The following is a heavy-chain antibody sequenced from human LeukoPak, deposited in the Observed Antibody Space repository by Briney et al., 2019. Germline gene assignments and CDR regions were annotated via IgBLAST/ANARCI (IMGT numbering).Heavy chain of an antibody. D-gene: IGHD3-9*01. CDR1: GYTFTSYG. J-gene: IGHJ3*02. V-gene: IGHV1-18*01. Sequence: ASVKVSCKASGYTFTSYGISWVRQAPGQGLEWMGWISAYNGNTNYAQKLQGRVTMTTDTSTSTAYMELRSLRSEDTAVYYCARDGLYYDILTRYSHDAFDIWGQGTMVTVSS. CDR2: ISAYNGNT. CDR3: ARDGLYYDILTRYSHDAFDI.